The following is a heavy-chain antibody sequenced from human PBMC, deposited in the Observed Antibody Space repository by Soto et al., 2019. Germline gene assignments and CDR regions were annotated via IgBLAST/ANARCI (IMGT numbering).Heavy chain of an antibody. CDR1: GFTVSNNY. J-gene: IGHJ4*02. CDR3: VRDGTYNWV. CDR2: IYSGGAT. V-gene: IGHV3-66*01. D-gene: IGHD1-1*01. Sequence: EVQLVESGGGLVQPGGSLRLSCAASGFTVSNNYMRWVRQAPGKGLEWVSLIYSGGATYYAASVKGRFTISRDNSKNTLYLQMNILRAEDTAVYYCVRDGTYNWVGGQGILVTVSS.